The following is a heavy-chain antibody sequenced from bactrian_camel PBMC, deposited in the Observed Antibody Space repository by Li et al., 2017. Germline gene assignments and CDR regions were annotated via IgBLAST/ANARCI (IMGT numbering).Heavy chain of an antibody. Sequence: VQLVESGGGSVQAGETLRLSCTASGFTFDDSDMGWYRRASGNECELVSSISATGSIWHADSVKGRFTISRDNAKNTVYLQLNSPKTDDMAMYYCARTSGAGWGYSPYYYGMDYWGKGTQVTVS. V-gene: IGHV3S63*01. D-gene: IGHD5*01. CDR1: GFTFDDSD. J-gene: IGHJ7*01. CDR2: ISATGSI.